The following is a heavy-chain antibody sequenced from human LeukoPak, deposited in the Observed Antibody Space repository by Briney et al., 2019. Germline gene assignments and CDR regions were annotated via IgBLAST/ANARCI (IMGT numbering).Heavy chain of an antibody. CDR3: ARDRGRYYDSSGDNY. CDR2: IYSGGST. D-gene: IGHD3-22*01. CDR1: GFTVSSNY. Sequence: PGGSLRLSRAASGFTVSSNYMSWVRQAPGKGLEWVSVIYSGGSTYYADSVKGRFTISRDNSKNTLYLQMNSLRAEDTAVYYCARDRGRYYDSSGDNYWGQGTLVTVSS. J-gene: IGHJ4*02. V-gene: IGHV3-66*02.